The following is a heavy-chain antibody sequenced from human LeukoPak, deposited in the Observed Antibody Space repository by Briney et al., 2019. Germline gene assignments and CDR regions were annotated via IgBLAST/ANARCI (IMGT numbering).Heavy chain of an antibody. Sequence: SETLSLTCTVSGGSISSYYWSWIRQPPGKGLEWIGYIYYSGSTNYNPSLKSRVTMSVDTSKNQCSLKLSSVTAADTAVYYCARRGSGSYYNAFFDYWGQGTLVTVSS. CDR2: IYYSGST. J-gene: IGHJ4*02. V-gene: IGHV4-59*01. CDR1: GGSISSYY. CDR3: ARRGSGSYYNAFFDY. D-gene: IGHD3-10*01.